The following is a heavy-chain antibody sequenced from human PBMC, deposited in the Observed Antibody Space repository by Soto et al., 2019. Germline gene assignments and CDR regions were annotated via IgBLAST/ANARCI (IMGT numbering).Heavy chain of an antibody. V-gene: IGHV3-53*01. CDR2: IYSDVYSAGTT. D-gene: IGHD5-12*01. J-gene: IGHJ6*02. Sequence: GGSLRLSCEASGFTVSDNYMTWVRQAPGKGLEWVSLIYSDVYSAGTTYYADSVKGRFTISRDNAKNSLYLQMNSLRAEDTAVYYCAREDGYNSYYYGMDVRGQGTTVTVSS. CDR1: GFTVSDNY. CDR3: AREDGYNSYYYGMDV.